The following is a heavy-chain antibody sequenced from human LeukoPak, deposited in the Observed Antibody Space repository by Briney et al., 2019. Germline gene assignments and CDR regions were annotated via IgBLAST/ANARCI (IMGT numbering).Heavy chain of an antibody. Sequence: SVKVSCKASGGTFSSYAISWVRQAPGQGLEWMGGIIPIFGTANCAQKFQGRVTITTDESTSTAYMELSSLRSEDTAVYYCAREGAAPFRYYYMDVWGKGTTVTVSS. J-gene: IGHJ6*03. CDR3: AREGAAPFRYYYMDV. D-gene: IGHD1-26*01. CDR2: IIPIFGTA. V-gene: IGHV1-69*05. CDR1: GGTFSSYA.